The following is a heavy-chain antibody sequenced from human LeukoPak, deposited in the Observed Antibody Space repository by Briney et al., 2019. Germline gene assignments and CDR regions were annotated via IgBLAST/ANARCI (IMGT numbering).Heavy chain of an antibody. V-gene: IGHV3-7*01. CDR1: RFTFSSYW. J-gene: IGHJ4*02. D-gene: IGHD3-3*01. CDR2: IKQDGSEK. CDR3: ARDHYDFWSGYLSGFDY. Sequence: PGGSLRLSCAASRFTFSSYWMSWVRQAPGKGLEWVANIKQDGSEKYYVDSVKGRFTISRDNAKNSLYLQMNSLRAEDTAVYYCARDHYDFWSGYLSGFDYWGQGTLVTVSS.